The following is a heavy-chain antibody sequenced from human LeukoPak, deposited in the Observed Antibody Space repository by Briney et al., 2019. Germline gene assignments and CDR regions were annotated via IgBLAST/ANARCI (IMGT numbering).Heavy chain of an antibody. CDR2: ISGSGGST. D-gene: IGHD2-2*02. V-gene: IGHV3-23*01. CDR1: GFTFSSYA. CDR3: AKDIIPRYCSSTSCYTGAFDI. Sequence: PGGSLRLSCAASGFTFSSYAMSWVRQAPGKGREWVSAISGSGGSTYYADSVKGRFTISRDNSKNTLYLQMNSLRAEDTAVYYCAKDIIPRYCSSTSCYTGAFDIWGQGTMVTVSS. J-gene: IGHJ3*02.